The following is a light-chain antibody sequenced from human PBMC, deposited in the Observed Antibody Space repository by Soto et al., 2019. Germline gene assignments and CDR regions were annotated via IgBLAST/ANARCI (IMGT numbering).Light chain of an antibody. CDR1: QSVSPN. V-gene: IGKV3-15*01. Sequence: EIVMTQSPATLSVSPGQRATLSCRASQSVSPNLAWYQQKPGQAPRLLIYAASTRTTGIPARFSGSGSGTEFTLTINSLQSADFSVYYCQQYNNWPRTFGQGTKVDIK. CDR3: QQYNNWPRT. J-gene: IGKJ1*01. CDR2: AAS.